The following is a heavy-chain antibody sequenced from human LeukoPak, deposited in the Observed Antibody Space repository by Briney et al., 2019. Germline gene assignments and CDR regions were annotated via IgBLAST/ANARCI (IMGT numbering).Heavy chain of an antibody. D-gene: IGHD5-18*01. CDR3: ARTTEGGYTYDYFYYYYMDV. V-gene: IGHV4-59*01. CDR1: GGSISSYY. Sequence: SETLSLTCTVSGGSISSYYWNWIRQPPGKGLEWIGNIHYSGSIDYNPSLKSRLTISVDTSKNQFSLKLSSVAAADTAVYYCARTTEGGYTYDYFYYYYMDVWGKGTTVTISS. J-gene: IGHJ6*03. CDR2: IHYSGSI.